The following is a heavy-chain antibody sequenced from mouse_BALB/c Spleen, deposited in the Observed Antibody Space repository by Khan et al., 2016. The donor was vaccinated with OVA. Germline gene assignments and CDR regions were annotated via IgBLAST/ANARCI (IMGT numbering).Heavy chain of an antibody. CDR3: ARKNYYGYAVDY. D-gene: IGHD1-1*01. J-gene: IGHJ4*01. V-gene: IGHV3-2*02. CDR1: GYSITTNYA. CDR2: ISYSGST. Sequence: EVQLQESGPGLVKPSQSLSLTCTVTGYSITTNYAWDWIRQFPGNKLEWMGYISYSGSTSYNPSLKSRISITRDTSKNQFFLQWNSLTTEDTATYDCARKNYYGYAVDYWGQGTSVTVSS.